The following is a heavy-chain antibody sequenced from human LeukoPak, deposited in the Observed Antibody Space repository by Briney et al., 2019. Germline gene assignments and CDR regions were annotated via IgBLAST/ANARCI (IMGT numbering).Heavy chain of an antibody. CDR2: NYNNGNT. CDR3: ARGRITIFGVVTPHFDY. CDR1: GGSISSYY. V-gene: IGHV4-59*01. Sequence: SETLSLTCTVSGGSISSYYWSWIRQPPGKGLEWIGYNYNNGNTNYNPSLKSRVTISVDTPKNQFSLKLSSVTADDTAVYYCARGRITIFGVVTPHFDYWGQGTLVTVSS. D-gene: IGHD3-3*01. J-gene: IGHJ4*02.